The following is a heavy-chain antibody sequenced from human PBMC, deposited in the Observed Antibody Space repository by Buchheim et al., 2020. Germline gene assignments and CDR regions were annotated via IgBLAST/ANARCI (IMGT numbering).Heavy chain of an antibody. CDR2: IPYDGNNI. V-gene: IGHV3-30-3*01. J-gene: IGHJ5*02. CDR3: ARDKDRAPCDL. D-gene: IGHD3-22*01. Sequence: QVQLVESGGGVVQPGRSLRLSCAASGFTFSIYAMHWVRQAPGKGLEWVAVIPYDGNNIYYADSVKGRFTISRDNSKNTLYLQLNSRRAEDTSVYYCARDKDRAPCDLGGQGTL. CDR1: GFTFSIYA.